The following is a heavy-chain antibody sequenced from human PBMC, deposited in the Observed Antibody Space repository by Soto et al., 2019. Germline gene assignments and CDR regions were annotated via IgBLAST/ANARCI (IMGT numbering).Heavy chain of an antibody. CDR2: ISWDGGST. V-gene: IGHV3-43D*04. CDR1: VCTFDDYA. Sequence: GGSLRLSCASSVCTFDDYAMHCVRQSPGKCLEWVSLISWDGGSTYYADSVKGRFTISRDNSKNSLYLQMNSLRAEDTALYYCAKEYRRGDSSQGVDYWGQGTLVSVSS. J-gene: IGHJ4*02. CDR3: AKEYRRGDSSQGVDY. D-gene: IGHD3-22*01.